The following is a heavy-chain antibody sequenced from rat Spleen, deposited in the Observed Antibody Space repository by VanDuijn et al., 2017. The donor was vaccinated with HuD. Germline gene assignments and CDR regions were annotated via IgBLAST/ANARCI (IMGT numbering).Heavy chain of an antibody. CDR2: ISPSGGST. D-gene: IGHD1-11*01. J-gene: IGHJ2*01. V-gene: IGHV5-19*01. Sequence: EVQLVESDGGLVQPGRSLKLSCAASGFTFSDYGMHWIRQAPTKGLEWVASISPSGGSTYYRDSIKGRFTISRDNAKSTLFLQMDSLRSEDTATYYCARRHYGYTDYFDYWGQGVMVPVSS. CDR1: GFTFSDYG. CDR3: ARRHYGYTDYFDY.